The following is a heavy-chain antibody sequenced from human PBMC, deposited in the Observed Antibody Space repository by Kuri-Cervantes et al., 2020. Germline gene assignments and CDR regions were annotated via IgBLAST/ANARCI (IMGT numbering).Heavy chain of an antibody. CDR2: IYYSGST. Sequence: GSLRLSCTVSGGSISSYYWSWIRQPPGKGLEWIGYIYYSGSTNYNPSLKSRVTISVDKSKNQFSLKLSSVTAADTAVYYCARGGRWGAVAVPYYFDYWGQGTLVTVSS. J-gene: IGHJ4*02. V-gene: IGHV4-59*12. CDR1: GGSISSYY. CDR3: ARGGRWGAVAVPYYFDY. D-gene: IGHD6-19*01.